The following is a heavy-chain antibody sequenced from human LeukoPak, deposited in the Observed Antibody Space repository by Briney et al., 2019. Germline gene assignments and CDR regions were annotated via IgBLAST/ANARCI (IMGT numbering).Heavy chain of an antibody. J-gene: IGHJ5*02. V-gene: IGHV4-61*02. CDR1: GGSISSGSYY. CDR2: IYTSGST. Sequence: TLSLTCPVSGGSISSGSYYWSWIRQPAGKGLEWIGRIYTSGSTNYNPSLKSRVTISVDTSKNQFSLKLSSVTAADTAVYYCAREDSSGYSPWGQGTLVTVSS. CDR3: AREDSSGYSP. D-gene: IGHD3-22*01.